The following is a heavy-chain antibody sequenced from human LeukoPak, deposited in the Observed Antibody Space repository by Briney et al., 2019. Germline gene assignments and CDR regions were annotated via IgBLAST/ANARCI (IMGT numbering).Heavy chain of an antibody. D-gene: IGHD5-18*01. CDR3: ARRRIQLCLSAFDI. CDR2: INHSGST. CDR1: GGSFSGYY. Sequence: PSETLSLTCAVYGGSFSGYYWSWIRQPPGKGLEWIGEINHSGSTNYNPSLKSRVTISVDTSKNQFSLKLSSVTAADTAVYYCARRRIQLCLSAFDIWGQGTMVTVSS. V-gene: IGHV4-34*01. J-gene: IGHJ3*02.